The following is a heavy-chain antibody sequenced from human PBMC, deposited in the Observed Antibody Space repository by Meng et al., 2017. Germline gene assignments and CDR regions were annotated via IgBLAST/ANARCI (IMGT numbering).Heavy chain of an antibody. D-gene: IGHD3-22*01. CDR2: IYYSWST. V-gene: IGHV4-31*01. CDR1: RGSINIGGYF. J-gene: IGHJ2*01. CDR3: ARVHYYDSSGYNNWYFNL. Sequence: VYPSHHRCLTCTFSRGSINIGGYFCGWIRQHPGKGLEWIGYIYYSWSTYYNPSLKILVTISVDTSKNQFSLKLSSVTAADTAVYYCARVHYYDSSGYNNWYFNLWGRGTLVTVSS.